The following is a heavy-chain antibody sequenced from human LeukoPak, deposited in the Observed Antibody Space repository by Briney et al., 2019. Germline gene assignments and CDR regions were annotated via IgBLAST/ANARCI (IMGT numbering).Heavy chain of an antibody. Sequence: GGSLRLSCAASGFTFSSYGMHWVRQAPGKGLEWVAVIWYDGSNKYYADSVKGRFTISRDNAKNSLYLQMNSLRAEDTAVYYCARGPYCRGGNCMAFDIWGQGTMVTVSS. J-gene: IGHJ3*02. CDR1: GFTFSSYG. CDR3: ARGPYCRGGNCMAFDI. D-gene: IGHD2-15*01. CDR2: IWYDGSNK. V-gene: IGHV3-33*01.